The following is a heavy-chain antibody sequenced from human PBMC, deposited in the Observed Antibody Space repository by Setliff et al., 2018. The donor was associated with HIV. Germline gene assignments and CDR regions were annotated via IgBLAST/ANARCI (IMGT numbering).Heavy chain of an antibody. J-gene: IGHJ4*02. V-gene: IGHV4-39*07. Sequence: SETLSLTCTVSGGSISSNSDHWGWIRQPPGKGLEWIGGISHSGNTYYNPSLQSRVAISLDMSKNQFSLKLNSVSAADTAVYYCARLMPNWDYFDYWGQGTQVTVSS. CDR2: ISHSGNT. CDR3: ARLMPNWDYFDY. CDR1: GGSISSNSDH. D-gene: IGHD2-2*01.